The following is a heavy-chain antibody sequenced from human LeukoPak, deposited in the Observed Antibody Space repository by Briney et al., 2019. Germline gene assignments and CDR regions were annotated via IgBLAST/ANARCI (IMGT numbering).Heavy chain of an antibody. CDR3: ASSLYYYDSRNYPYFDY. D-gene: IGHD3-22*01. CDR1: GGSVSDYY. Sequence: SETLSLTCTISGGSVSDYYWSWIRQSPGKGLEWIGYIYHTGSTSYSPSLKSRVTISVDTSKNQFSLKLSSVTAADTAVYYCASSLYYYDSRNYPYFDYWGQGTLVTVSS. CDR2: IYHTGST. V-gene: IGHV4-59*08. J-gene: IGHJ4*02.